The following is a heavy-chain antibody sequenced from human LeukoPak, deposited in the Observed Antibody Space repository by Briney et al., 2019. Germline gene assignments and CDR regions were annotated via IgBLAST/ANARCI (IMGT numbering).Heavy chain of an antibody. J-gene: IGHJ4*02. V-gene: IGHV3-23*01. CDR2: ISGSGAST. CDR1: GFIFRSYA. CDR3: AKAAVVIPDY. Sequence: GGSLRLSCAASGFIFRSYAMSWVRQAPGKGLEWVSGISGSGASTYYADSVKGRFTISRDNSKNTLYLQMKTLRAEDTAVYYCAKAAVVIPDYRGQGTLVTVSS. D-gene: IGHD3-22*01.